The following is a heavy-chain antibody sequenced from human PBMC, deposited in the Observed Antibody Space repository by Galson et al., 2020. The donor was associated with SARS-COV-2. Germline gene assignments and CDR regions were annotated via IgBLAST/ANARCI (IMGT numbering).Heavy chain of an antibody. Sequence: ASVKVSCKASGYTFTSYAMHWVRQAPGQRLEWMGWINAGNGNTKYSQKFQGRVTITRDTSASTAYMELSSLRSEDTAVYYCARVVMVRGVIGGMDVWGQGTTVTVSS. D-gene: IGHD3-10*01. V-gene: IGHV1-3*01. CDR2: INAGNGNT. CDR3: ARVVMVRGVIGGMDV. CDR1: GYTFTSYA. J-gene: IGHJ6*02.